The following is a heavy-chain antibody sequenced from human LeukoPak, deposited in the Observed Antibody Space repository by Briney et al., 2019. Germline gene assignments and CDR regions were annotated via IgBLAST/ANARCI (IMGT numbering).Heavy chain of an antibody. Sequence: SETLSLTCAVSGYSISSGYFWGWIRLPPGQGLEWIGSIYHSGSTYYNPSLKSRVTISVDTSKNQFSLKLSSVTAADTAVYYCASLVLMVYVIDYWGQGTLVTVSS. D-gene: IGHD2-8*01. CDR3: ASLVLMVYVIDY. V-gene: IGHV4-38-2*01. J-gene: IGHJ4*02. CDR2: IYHSGST. CDR1: GYSISSGYF.